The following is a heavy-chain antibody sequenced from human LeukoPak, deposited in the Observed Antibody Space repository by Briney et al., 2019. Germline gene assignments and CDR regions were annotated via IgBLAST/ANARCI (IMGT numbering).Heavy chain of an antibody. V-gene: IGHV2-5*02. CDR1: GFSLTTNGVG. Sequence: SGPTLVKPTQTLTLTCTFSGFSLTTNGVGVGWIRQPPEKALEGLALIYWDDEKRYSPSLRTRLTITKDTSKSQVVLTLTNMDPVDTATYYCAHLYFYNSGGYSRAFDYWGQGTLVTVSS. D-gene: IGHD3-22*01. J-gene: IGHJ4*02. CDR2: IYWDDEK. CDR3: AHLYFYNSGGYSRAFDY.